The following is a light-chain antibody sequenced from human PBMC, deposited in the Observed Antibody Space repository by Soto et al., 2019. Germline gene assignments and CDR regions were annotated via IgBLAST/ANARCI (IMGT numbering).Light chain of an antibody. V-gene: IGKV1-5*01. CDR3: QQSSGYPWT. Sequence: DIQMTQSPSTLSASVGDIVTITCRASQSVNRLLAWYQQRPGKAPNLLIYDASSLTSGVPSRFSGSGSGTQFTLTISGLQPDDFTPYYCQQSSGYPWTFGQGTSVEIK. CDR2: DAS. CDR1: QSVNRL. J-gene: IGKJ1*01.